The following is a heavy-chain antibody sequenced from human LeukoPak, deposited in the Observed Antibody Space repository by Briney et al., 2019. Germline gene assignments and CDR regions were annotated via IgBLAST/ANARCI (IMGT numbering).Heavy chain of an antibody. CDR2: INPNSGGT. V-gene: IGHV1-2*02. J-gene: IGHJ4*02. CDR3: ARDQREIAAAGSFDN. D-gene: IGHD6-13*01. CDR1: GYTFTDYF. Sequence: ASVKVSCKASGYTFTDYFMHWVRQAPGQGLQWMGWINPNSGGTNYAQKFQGRVTMTRDTSTSTAYMELSRLGSDDTAVYFCARDQREIAAAGSFDNWGQGTLVTVSS.